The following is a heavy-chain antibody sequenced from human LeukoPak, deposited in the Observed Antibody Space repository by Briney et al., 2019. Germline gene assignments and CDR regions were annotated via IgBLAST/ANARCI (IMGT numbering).Heavy chain of an antibody. CDR2: INRSGST. CDR1: GGSFSGYY. J-gene: IGHJ3*02. Sequence: SETLSLTCAVYGGSFSGYYWNWIRQLPGKGLEWIGEINRSGSTNYNPSLKSRVTISVDTSRNQFSLKLNSVTAADTAVYYCARDTVTLRDYVFDIWGQGTMVTVSS. D-gene: IGHD4-17*01. CDR3: ARDTVTLRDYVFDI. V-gene: IGHV4-34*01.